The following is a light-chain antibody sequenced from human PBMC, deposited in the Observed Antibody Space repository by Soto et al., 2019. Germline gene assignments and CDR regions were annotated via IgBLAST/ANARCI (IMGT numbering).Light chain of an antibody. V-gene: IGLV2-14*01. Sequence: QSALTQPASVSGSPGQSITISCTGTSTDVGGFKYVSWYQQHPGKVPKLLIFEVTNRPSGVSNRLSGSKSGNTASLTISGLQAEDEADYYCSSYTSITVPYLFGTGTKVTVL. CDR3: SSYTSITVPYL. CDR1: STDVGGFKY. CDR2: EVT. J-gene: IGLJ1*01.